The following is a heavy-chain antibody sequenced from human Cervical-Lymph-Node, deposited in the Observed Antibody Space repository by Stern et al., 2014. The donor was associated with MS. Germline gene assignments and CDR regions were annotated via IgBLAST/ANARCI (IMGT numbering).Heavy chain of an antibody. V-gene: IGHV1-69*01. Sequence: QVQLVQSGAEVKKPGSSVKVSCKASGGTFSSYAISWVRQAPGQGLEWMGGTIPIFGTSNYAQKFQGRVTITADESTSTAYMELSSLRSEDTAVYYCARDQAAAGTRVFSYYYGMDVWGQGTTVTVSS. CDR1: GGTFSSYA. J-gene: IGHJ6*02. CDR2: TIPIFGTS. D-gene: IGHD6-13*01. CDR3: ARDQAAAGTRVFSYYYGMDV.